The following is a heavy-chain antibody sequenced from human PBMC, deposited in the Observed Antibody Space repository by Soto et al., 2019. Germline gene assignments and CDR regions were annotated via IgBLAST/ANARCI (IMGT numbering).Heavy chain of an antibody. D-gene: IGHD3-3*01. Sequence: GGSLRLSCAASGFTFSSYSMNWVRQAPGKGLEWVSSISSSSSYIYYADSVKGRFTISRDNAKNSLYLQMNSLRAEDTAVYYCARADELRFLEWPQRADYYYYGMDVWGQGTTVTVSS. CDR1: GFTFSSYS. J-gene: IGHJ6*02. CDR3: ARADELRFLEWPQRADYYYYGMDV. V-gene: IGHV3-21*01. CDR2: ISSSSSYI.